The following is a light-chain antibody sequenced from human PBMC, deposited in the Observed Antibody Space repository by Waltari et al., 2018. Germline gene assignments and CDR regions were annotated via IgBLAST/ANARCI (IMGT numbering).Light chain of an antibody. J-gene: IGKJ1*01. CDR1: QSVSSY. CDR2: SAS. V-gene: IGKV3-11*01. CDR3: QQRSNWPRT. Sequence: EIVLTQSPAPLSLSPGERATLSCRASQSVSSYLAWYQQMPGQAPRLLIHSASNRATGIPARFSGSGSGTDFTLTISSLEPEDFAVYYCQQRSNWPRTFGQGTKVEIK.